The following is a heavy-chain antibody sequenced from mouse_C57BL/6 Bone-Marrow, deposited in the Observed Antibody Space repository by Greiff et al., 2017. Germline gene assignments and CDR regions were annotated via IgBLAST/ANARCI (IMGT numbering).Heavy chain of an antibody. CDR3: SRSRYDGSPFDY. CDR1: GYTFTSYW. J-gene: IGHJ2*01. V-gene: IGHV1-55*01. CDR2: IYPGSGST. D-gene: IGHD2-3*01. Sequence: QVQLQQPGAELVKPGASVKMSCKASGYTFTSYWITWVKQRPGQGLEWIGDIYPGSGSTNYNEKFKSKATLTVDTSSSTAYMQLSSLTSEDSAVYYCSRSRYDGSPFDYWGQGTTLTVSS.